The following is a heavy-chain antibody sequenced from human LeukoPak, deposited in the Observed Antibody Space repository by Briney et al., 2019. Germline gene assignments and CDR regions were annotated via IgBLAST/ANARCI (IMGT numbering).Heavy chain of an antibody. CDR3: ARLGLHGSGTYYFFDY. J-gene: IGHJ4*02. V-gene: IGHV1-2*06. CDR2: IDPNTGDT. CDR1: GHSLTGYF. Sequence: GASVKVSCKASGHSLTGYFIHWVRQAPGQGLEWVGRIDPNTGDTIYAQNFQGRVTVTSATSISTAYMELSRLTSDDTAVYFCARLGLHGSGTYYFFDYWGQGTLVTVSS. D-gene: IGHD3-10*01.